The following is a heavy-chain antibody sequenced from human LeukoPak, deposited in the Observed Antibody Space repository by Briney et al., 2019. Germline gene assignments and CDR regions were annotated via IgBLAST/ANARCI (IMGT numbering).Heavy chain of an antibody. V-gene: IGHV1-8*01. J-gene: IGHJ3*02. Sequence: GASVKVSCKASGYTFTSYDINWVRQATGQGLEWMGWMNPNSGNTGYAQKFQGRVTMTEDTSTDTAYMELSSLRSEDTAVYYCATTYYYDSSGYDAFDIWGQGTMVTVSS. D-gene: IGHD3-22*01. CDR2: MNPNSGNT. CDR1: GYTFTSYD. CDR3: ATTYYYDSSGYDAFDI.